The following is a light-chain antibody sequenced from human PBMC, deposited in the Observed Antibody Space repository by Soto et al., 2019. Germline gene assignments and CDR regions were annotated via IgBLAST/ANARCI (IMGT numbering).Light chain of an antibody. Sequence: QSALTQPPSASGSPGQSVTISCTGTSSDVGGYNFVSWYQQHPDKAPKLIIYEVTKRPSGVPYRFSGSKSGNTASLTVSGLQPEDEADYYCSSYAGSHSFVVFGGGTKLTVL. CDR1: SSDVGGYNF. CDR3: SSYAGSHSFVV. J-gene: IGLJ3*02. V-gene: IGLV2-8*01. CDR2: EVT.